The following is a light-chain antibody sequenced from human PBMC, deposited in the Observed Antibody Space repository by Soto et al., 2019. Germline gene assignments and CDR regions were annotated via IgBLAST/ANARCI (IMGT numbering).Light chain of an antibody. CDR1: QTVRNNY. V-gene: IGKV3-20*01. J-gene: IGKJ5*01. CDR3: QQYGTSPRT. Sequence: EFVLAQSPGQMSLSPVERATLSCSTSQTVRNNYLAWYQQKPGQAPRLLMYDASSRATGIPDRFSGSGSGTEFTLTISSLHPEEFAVYICQQYGTSPRTVGQGTRLEIK. CDR2: DAS.